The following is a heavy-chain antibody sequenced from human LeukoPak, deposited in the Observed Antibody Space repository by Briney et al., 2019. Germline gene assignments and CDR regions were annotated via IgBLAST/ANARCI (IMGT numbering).Heavy chain of an antibody. CDR1: GGTFSSYA. V-gene: IGHV1-69*05. CDR3: ASWESYDSSGYSHAYYIDY. CDR2: IIPIFGTA. Sequence: ASVKVSCKASGGTFSSYAISWVRQAPGQGLEWMGGIIPIFGTANYAQKFQGRVTITTGESTSTAYMELSSLRSEDTAVYYCASWESYDSSGYSHAYYIDYWGQGTLVTVSS. D-gene: IGHD3-22*01. J-gene: IGHJ4*02.